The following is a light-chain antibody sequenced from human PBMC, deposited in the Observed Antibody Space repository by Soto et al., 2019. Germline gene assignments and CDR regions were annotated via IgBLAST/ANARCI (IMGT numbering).Light chain of an antibody. Sequence: QSALTQPPSASGSPGRPVTLSCPGTSSDVGAYIFVSWYQQHPGKAPKLMIYEVNSRPSGVPDRFSGSKSGNTASLTVSGLQAEDEADYYCVSFAGGTYVFGTGTKLTVL. CDR2: EVN. V-gene: IGLV2-8*01. CDR3: VSFAGGTYV. CDR1: SSDVGAYIF. J-gene: IGLJ1*01.